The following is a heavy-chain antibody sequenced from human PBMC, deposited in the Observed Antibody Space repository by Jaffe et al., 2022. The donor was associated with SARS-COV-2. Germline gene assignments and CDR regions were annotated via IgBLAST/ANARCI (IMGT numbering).Heavy chain of an antibody. Sequence: EVQLLESGGGLVQPGGSLRLSCAASGFTFSNHAMSWVRQAPGKGLEWVSVISGSGGSTNYADSVKGRFTISRDNSRNTLHLQMNSLRAEDTALYYCAKVAYSSSWYMENFYFDHWGQGTLVTVSS. D-gene: IGHD6-13*01. CDR1: GFTFSNHA. J-gene: IGHJ4*02. CDR3: AKVAYSSSWYMENFYFDH. CDR2: ISGSGGST. V-gene: IGHV3-23*01.